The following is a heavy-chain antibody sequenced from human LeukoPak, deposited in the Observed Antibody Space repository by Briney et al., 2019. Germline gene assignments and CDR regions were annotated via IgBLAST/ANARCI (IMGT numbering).Heavy chain of an antibody. D-gene: IGHD3-10*01. CDR2: ISYDGSNK. Sequence: PGGSLRLTCSASGFTFSSNGMHWVRQAPGKGLEWVAVISYDGSNKYYADSVKGRFTISRDNSKNTLYLQMNSLRAEDTAVYYCARDGAGAGFDYWGQGTLVTVSS. CDR3: ARDGAGAGFDY. CDR1: GFTFSSNG. J-gene: IGHJ4*02. V-gene: IGHV3-30*19.